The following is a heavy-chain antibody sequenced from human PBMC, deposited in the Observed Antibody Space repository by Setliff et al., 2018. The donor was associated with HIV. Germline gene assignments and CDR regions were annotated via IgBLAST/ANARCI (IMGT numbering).Heavy chain of an antibody. CDR2: IKQDGSER. CDR1: GFTLRSYA. J-gene: IGHJ4*02. Sequence: GGSLRLSCEASGFTLRSYAMYWVRQAPGKGLEWVANIKQDGSERSYVDSVKGRFTISRDNAKNSLYLQMNSLRAEDTAVYYCAKDGQGYCSGGSCYPDYWGQGTLVTVSS. D-gene: IGHD2-15*01. V-gene: IGHV3-7*01. CDR3: AKDGQGYCSGGSCYPDY.